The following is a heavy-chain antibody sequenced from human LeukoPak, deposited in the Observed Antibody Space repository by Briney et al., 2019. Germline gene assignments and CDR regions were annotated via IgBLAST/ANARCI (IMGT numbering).Heavy chain of an antibody. Sequence: SETLSLTCTVSGYSINSGFYWGWIRPPPGKGLEWIGSIYHSGSTHYKSSLKSRVTISVDTSKNQFSLKLSSVTAADTAVYYCARGPSHYDILTGSHYYYYYMDVWGKGTTVTISS. J-gene: IGHJ6*03. V-gene: IGHV4-38-2*02. D-gene: IGHD3-9*01. CDR3: ARGPSHYDILTGSHYYYYYMDV. CDR2: IYHSGST. CDR1: GYSINSGFY.